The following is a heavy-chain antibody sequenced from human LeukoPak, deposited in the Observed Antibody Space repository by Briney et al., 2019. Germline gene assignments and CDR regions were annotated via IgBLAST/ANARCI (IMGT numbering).Heavy chain of an antibody. CDR3: ARGDKGYYYDSSGPLNNWFDP. Sequence: PGGSLRLSCAASGFTFSSYAMHWVRQAPGKGLEWVAVISYDGSNKYYADSVKGRFTISRDNSKNTLYLQMNSLRAEDTAVYYCARGDKGYYYDSSGPLNNWFDPWGQGTLVTVSS. V-gene: IGHV3-30*04. J-gene: IGHJ5*02. CDR2: ISYDGSNK. CDR1: GFTFSSYA. D-gene: IGHD3-22*01.